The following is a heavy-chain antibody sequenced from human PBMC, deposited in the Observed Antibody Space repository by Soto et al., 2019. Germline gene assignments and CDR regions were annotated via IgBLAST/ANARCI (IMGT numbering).Heavy chain of an antibody. Sequence: ASVKVSCKASGYTFTSYGISWVRQAPGQGLEWMGWISAYNGNTNYAQKLQGRVTMTTDTSTSTAYMELRSLRSDDTAVYYCARVFTDYGDYKYYFDYWGQGTLVTVSS. CDR1: GYTFTSYG. CDR2: ISAYNGNT. J-gene: IGHJ4*02. V-gene: IGHV1-18*04. D-gene: IGHD4-17*01. CDR3: ARVFTDYGDYKYYFDY.